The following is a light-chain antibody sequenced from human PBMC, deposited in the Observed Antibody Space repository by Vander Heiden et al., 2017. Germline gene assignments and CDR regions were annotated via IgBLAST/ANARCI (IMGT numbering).Light chain of an antibody. J-gene: IGLJ1*01. CDR1: SSDVGGYNY. V-gene: IGLV2-14*01. Sequence: QSALTQPASVSGSPGPPITISCTGTSSDVGGYNYVSWYQQHPGKAPKLMIYDVSNRPSGVSNRFSGSKSANTASLTISGLQAEDEADYYCTSYTTSSTFVFGTGTKVTVL. CDR2: DVS. CDR3: TSYTTSSTFV.